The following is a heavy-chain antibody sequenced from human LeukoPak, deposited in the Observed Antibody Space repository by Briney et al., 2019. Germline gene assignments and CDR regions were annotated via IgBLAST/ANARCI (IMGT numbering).Heavy chain of an antibody. CDR3: ARDRGSSGWYEFDY. D-gene: IGHD6-19*01. V-gene: IGHV3-7*01. J-gene: IGHJ4*02. Sequence: GGSLRLSCAASGFTSSSYWMSWVRQAPGKGLEWVANIKQDGSEKYYVDSVKGRFTISKDNAKNSLYLQMNSLRAEDTAVYYCARDRGSSGWYEFDYWGQGTLVTVSS. CDR1: GFTSSSYW. CDR2: IKQDGSEK.